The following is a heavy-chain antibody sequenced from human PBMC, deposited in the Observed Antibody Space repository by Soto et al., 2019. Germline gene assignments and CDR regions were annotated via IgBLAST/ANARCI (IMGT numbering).Heavy chain of an antibody. CDR2: IYYSGST. Sequence: SETLSLTCTGSGGSISSSSYYWGWIRQPPGKGLEWIGSIYYSGSTYYNPSLKSRVTISVDTSKNQFSLKLSSVTAADTAVYYSARHPRALKRRLNAFDIWGQGTMVTVSS. CDR1: GGSISSSSYY. J-gene: IGHJ3*02. CDR3: ARHPRALKRRLNAFDI. V-gene: IGHV4-39*01. D-gene: IGHD1-26*01.